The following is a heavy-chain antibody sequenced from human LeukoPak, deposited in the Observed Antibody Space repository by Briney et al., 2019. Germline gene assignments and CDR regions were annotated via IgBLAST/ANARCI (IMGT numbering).Heavy chain of an antibody. Sequence: SETLSLTCTVSGGSISSYYWSWIRQPPGKGLEWIGYIYYSGSTNYNPSLKSRVTISVDTSKNQFSLKLSSVTAADTAVYYCARYDPGSGWDFDYWGQVTLVTVSS. CDR3: ARYDPGSGWDFDY. J-gene: IGHJ4*02. D-gene: IGHD6-19*01. CDR1: GGSISSYY. CDR2: IYYSGST. V-gene: IGHV4-59*01.